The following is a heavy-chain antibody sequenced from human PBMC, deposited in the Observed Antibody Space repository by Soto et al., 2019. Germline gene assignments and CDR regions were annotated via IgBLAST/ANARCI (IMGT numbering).Heavy chain of an antibody. D-gene: IGHD6-13*01. CDR2: ISSSSATI. CDR1: GFTFSSYS. V-gene: IGHV3-48*01. Sequence: EVQLVESGGGFAQPGGSLRVSCAASGFTFSSYSMNWVRQAPGKGLEWVSYISSSSATIQYADSVKGRFTISRDNAENSLYLQMNSLRAGDTAFYYCARGVGNGVAAGTKFDQWGQGTLVIVSS. J-gene: IGHJ4*02. CDR3: ARGVGNGVAAGTKFDQ.